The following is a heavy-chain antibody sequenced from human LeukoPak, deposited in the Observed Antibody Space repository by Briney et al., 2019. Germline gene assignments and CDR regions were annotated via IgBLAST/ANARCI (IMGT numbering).Heavy chain of an antibody. J-gene: IGHJ4*02. CDR1: GGSISSYY. CDR2: IYTSGST. Sequence: SETLSLTCTVSGGSISSYYWSWIQQPAGKGLEWIGRIYTSGSTNYNPSLKSRVTMSVDTSKNQFSLKLSSVTAADTAVYYCARGRLSYDYVWGSYRYTAYFDYWGQGTLVTVSS. D-gene: IGHD3-16*02. CDR3: ARGRLSYDYVWGSYRYTAYFDY. V-gene: IGHV4-4*07.